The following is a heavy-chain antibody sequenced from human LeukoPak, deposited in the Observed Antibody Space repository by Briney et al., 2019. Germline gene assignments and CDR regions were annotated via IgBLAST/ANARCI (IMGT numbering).Heavy chain of an antibody. CDR2: IYENGGTT. J-gene: IGHJ4*02. D-gene: IGHD2-21*02. Sequence: GGSLRLSCVGSGFTFRSHAMSWVRQAPEKGLEFVSGIYENGGTTYYADSVKGRFSISRDNSKNTLYLQMDSLRGEDTAVYYCAKSFPAYCGGDCYSGYYFDYWGQGTLVTVSS. V-gene: IGHV3-23*01. CDR3: AKSFPAYCGGDCYSGYYFDY. CDR1: GFTFRSHA.